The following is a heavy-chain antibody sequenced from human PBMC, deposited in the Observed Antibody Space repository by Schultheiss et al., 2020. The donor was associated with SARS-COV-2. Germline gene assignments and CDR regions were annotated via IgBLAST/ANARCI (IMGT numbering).Heavy chain of an antibody. Sequence: SETLSLTCTVSGGSISSYYWSWIRQPPGKGLEWIGRIYTSGSTYYNPSLKSRVTISVDTSKNQFSLKLSSVTAADTAVYYCARHRASWLRFDYWGQGTLVTVSS. D-gene: IGHD5-12*01. CDR3: ARHRASWLRFDY. CDR2: IYTSGST. V-gene: IGHV4-4*08. J-gene: IGHJ4*02. CDR1: GGSISSYY.